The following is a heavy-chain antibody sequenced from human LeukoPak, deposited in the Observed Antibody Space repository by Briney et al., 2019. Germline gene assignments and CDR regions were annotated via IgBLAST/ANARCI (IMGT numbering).Heavy chain of an antibody. D-gene: IGHD2-21*01. V-gene: IGHV1-18*01. CDR1: GGTFSSYA. CDR3: ARDTSRGVVIVEYYFDY. J-gene: IGHJ4*02. Sequence: ASVKVSCKASGGTFSSYAISWVRQAPGQGLEWMGWISAYNGNTNYAQKLQGRVTMTTDTSTSTAYMELRSLRSDDTAVYYCARDTSRGVVIVEYYFDYWGQGTLVTVSS. CDR2: ISAYNGNT.